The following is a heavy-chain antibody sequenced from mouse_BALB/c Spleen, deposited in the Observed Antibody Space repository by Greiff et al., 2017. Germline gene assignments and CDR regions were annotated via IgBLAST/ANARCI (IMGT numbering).Heavy chain of an antibody. CDR3: ARQRSTMITTWFAY. J-gene: IGHJ3*01. D-gene: IGHD2-4*01. CDR1: GFAFSSYD. V-gene: IGHV5-12-1*01. CDR2: ISSGGGST. Sequence: EVQRVESGGGLVKPGGSLKLSCAASGFAFSSYDMSWVRQTPEKRLEWVAYISSGGGSTYYPDTVKGRFTISRDNAKNTLYLQMSSLKSEDTAMYYCARQRSTMITTWFAYWGQGTLVTVSA.